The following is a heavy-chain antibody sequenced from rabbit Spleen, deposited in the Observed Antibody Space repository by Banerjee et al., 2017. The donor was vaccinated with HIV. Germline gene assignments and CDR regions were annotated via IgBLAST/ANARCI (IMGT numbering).Heavy chain of an antibody. D-gene: IGHD1-1*01. CDR1: GFDFRQYG. CDR2: IDTSDGDT. V-gene: IGHV1S45*01. J-gene: IGHJ2*01. Sequence: QEQLVESGGGLVQPGGSLKLSCKVSGFDFRQYGVTWVRQAPGKGLEWIACIDTSDGDTDYANWPKGRFTISKASSTTVTLQMTSLTAADTATYFCARNYVNVFDPWGQGTLVTVS. CDR3: ARNYVNVFDP.